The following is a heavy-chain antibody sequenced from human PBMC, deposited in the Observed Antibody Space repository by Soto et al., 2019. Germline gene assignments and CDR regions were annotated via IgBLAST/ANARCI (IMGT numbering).Heavy chain of an antibody. CDR2: IYYSGST. CDR1: GGSISSYY. J-gene: IGHJ4*02. V-gene: IGHV4-59*01. Sequence: SETLSLTCTVSGGSISSYYWSWIRQPPGKGLEWIGYIYYSGSTNYNPSLKSRVTISVDTSKNQFSLKLSSVTAADTAVYYCARVYHSSGYFDYWGQGTLVTGSS. CDR3: ARVYHSSGYFDY. D-gene: IGHD6-19*01.